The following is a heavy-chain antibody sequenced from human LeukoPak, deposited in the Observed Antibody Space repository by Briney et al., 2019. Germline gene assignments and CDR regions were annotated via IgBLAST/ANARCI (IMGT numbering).Heavy chain of an antibody. V-gene: IGHV1-2*05. J-gene: IGHJ4*02. CDR2: INPNSGST. D-gene: IGHD2-8*01. Sequence: ASVKVSCKASGYTFTGHDLHWVRQAPGQGLEWMGRINPNSGSTNYAQNFQGRVTMTMDTSSSTAYMELSRLRSDDTDVYYWARDGDGVGDYWGQGTLVTVSS. CDR3: ARDGDGVGDY. CDR1: GYTFTGHD.